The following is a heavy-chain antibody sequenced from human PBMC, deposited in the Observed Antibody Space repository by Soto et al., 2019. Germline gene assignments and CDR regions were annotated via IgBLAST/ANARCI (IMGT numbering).Heavy chain of an antibody. CDR2: ISAYNGKT. V-gene: IGHV1-18*01. Sequence: ASVKVSCKASGYTFTSYGISWVRQAPGQGLEWMGWISAYNGKTNYAPKLQDRVTITADESRNTLYMELSSLRSEDTAVYFCARGRGLYNSGRSQLDYWGQGTPVTVSS. CDR3: ARGRGLYNSGRSQLDY. J-gene: IGHJ4*02. CDR1: GYTFTSYG. D-gene: IGHD6-19*01.